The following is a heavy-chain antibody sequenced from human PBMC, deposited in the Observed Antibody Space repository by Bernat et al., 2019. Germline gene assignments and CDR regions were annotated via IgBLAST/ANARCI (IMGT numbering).Heavy chain of an antibody. D-gene: IGHD6-13*01. Sequence: QVQLVESGGGVVQPGRSLRLSCVASGFIFSNYGMHWVRQAPGKGLEWVAVISYDGIDKNYADSVAGRFTISRDDSRNTLSLQMDGLKVDDTAVYYCASWDRAGADFLYWGQGTLVIVSS. CDR2: ISYDGIDK. V-gene: IGHV3-30*03. CDR1: GFIFSNYG. CDR3: ASWDRAGADFLY. J-gene: IGHJ1*01.